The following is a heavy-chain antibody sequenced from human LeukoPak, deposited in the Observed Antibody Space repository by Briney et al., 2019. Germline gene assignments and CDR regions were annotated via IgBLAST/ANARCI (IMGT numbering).Heavy chain of an antibody. J-gene: IGHJ6*03. Sequence: ASVKVSCKASGYTFTGYYMHWVRQAPGQGLEWMGWINPNSGGTNYAQKFQGRVTMTRNTSISTAYMELSSLRSEDTAVYYCARRGYSGYDSWGYYYYYMDVWGKGTTVTISS. V-gene: IGHV1-2*02. CDR3: ARRGYSGYDSWGYYYYYMDV. D-gene: IGHD5-12*01. CDR2: INPNSGGT. CDR1: GYTFTGYY.